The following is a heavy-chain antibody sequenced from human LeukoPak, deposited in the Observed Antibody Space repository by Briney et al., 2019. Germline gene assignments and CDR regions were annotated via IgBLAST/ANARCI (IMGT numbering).Heavy chain of an antibody. CDR1: GGSFSGYY. V-gene: IGHV4-59*01. CDR3: ARVFDSGSQAYFYYMDV. Sequence: SEALSLTCAVYGGSFSGYYWSWIRQPPGKGLEWIGYIYSSGSTNYNPSLKSRVTMSVDTSKNQFSLKVSSVTAADTAVYYCARVFDSGSQAYFYYMDVWGKGTTVTIFS. CDR2: IYSSGST. D-gene: IGHD3-10*01. J-gene: IGHJ6*03.